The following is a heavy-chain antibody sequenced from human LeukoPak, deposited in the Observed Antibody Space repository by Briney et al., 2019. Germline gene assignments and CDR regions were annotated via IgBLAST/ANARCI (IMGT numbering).Heavy chain of an antibody. Sequence: GGSLRLSCAASGFTFRSYTMNWVRQAPGKGLEWVSSISSSSSSIYYADSVKGRFTISRDNAKKSLYLQMNSLRAEDTAMYYCARGYCTSASCYGSYWGQGTLVTVSS. D-gene: IGHD2-2*01. J-gene: IGHJ4*02. CDR1: GFTFRSYT. CDR3: ARGYCTSASCYGSY. V-gene: IGHV3-21*01. CDR2: ISSSSSSI.